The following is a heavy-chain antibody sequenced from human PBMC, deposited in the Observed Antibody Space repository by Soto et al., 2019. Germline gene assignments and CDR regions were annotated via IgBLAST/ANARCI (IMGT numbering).Heavy chain of an antibody. J-gene: IGHJ5*02. CDR3: AKGVTTVVTSWFDP. Sequence: QPVGSLRLSCAASGFTFSSYAMSWVRQAPGKGLEWVSAISGSGGSTYYADSVKGRFAISRDNSKNTLYLQMNSLRAEDTAVYYCAKGVTTVVTSWFDPWGQGTLVTVSS. CDR2: ISGSGGST. V-gene: IGHV3-23*01. D-gene: IGHD4-17*01. CDR1: GFTFSSYA.